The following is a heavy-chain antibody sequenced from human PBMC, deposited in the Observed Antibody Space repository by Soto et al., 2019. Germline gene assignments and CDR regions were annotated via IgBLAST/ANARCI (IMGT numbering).Heavy chain of an antibody. J-gene: IGHJ6*02. CDR2: IYSGGSS. V-gene: IGHV3-53*01. CDR3: AKLNYYYGMDV. CDR1: GFTVSSSH. Sequence: GGSLRLSCTTSGFTVSSSHMTWVRQAPGKGLEWVSVIYSGGSSYYADSVKGRFTISRDNSKNTLYLQMNSLRAEDTAVYYCAKLNYYYGMDVWGQGTTVTVSS.